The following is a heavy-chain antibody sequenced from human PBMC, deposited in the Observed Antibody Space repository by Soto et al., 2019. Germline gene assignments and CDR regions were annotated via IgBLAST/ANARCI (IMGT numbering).Heavy chain of an antibody. CDR3: ARDEYGYYYFDY. Sequence: GASVKVSCKASGCTFTSYAMHWVRQAPGQRREWMGWINAGNGNTKYAQKFQGRVTMTTDTSTSTAYMELRSLRSDDTAVYYCARDEYGYYYFDYWGQGTLVTVSS. J-gene: IGHJ4*02. V-gene: IGHV1-3*01. CDR1: GCTFTSYA. D-gene: IGHD4-17*01. CDR2: INAGNGNT.